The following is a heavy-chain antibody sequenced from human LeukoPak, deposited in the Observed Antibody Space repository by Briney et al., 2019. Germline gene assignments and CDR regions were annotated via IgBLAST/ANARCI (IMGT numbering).Heavy chain of an antibody. V-gene: IGHV4-4*07. CDR2: IYTSGST. D-gene: IGHD7-27*01. CDR3: ARVSPANWGPWGDFDY. J-gene: IGHJ4*02. Sequence: PSETLSLTCTVSGGSISSYYWSWIRQPAGKGLEWIGRIYTSGSTNYNPSLKSRVTMSVDTSKNQFSLKLSSVTAADTAVYYCARVSPANWGPWGDFDYWGQGTLVTVSS. CDR1: GGSISSYY.